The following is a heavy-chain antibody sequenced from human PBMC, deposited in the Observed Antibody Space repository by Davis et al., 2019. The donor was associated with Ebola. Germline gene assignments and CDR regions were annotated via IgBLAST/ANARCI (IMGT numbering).Heavy chain of an antibody. D-gene: IGHD6-13*01. CDR2: IYYSGST. CDR1: GGSISSYY. Sequence: SETLSLTCTVSGGSISSYYWSWIRQPPGKGLEWIGYIYYSGSTNYNPPLKSRVTISVDTSKNQFSLKLSSVTAADTAVYYCARGSALAAAGTGFDYWGQGTLVTVSS. J-gene: IGHJ4*02. V-gene: IGHV4-59*01. CDR3: ARGSALAAAGTGFDY.